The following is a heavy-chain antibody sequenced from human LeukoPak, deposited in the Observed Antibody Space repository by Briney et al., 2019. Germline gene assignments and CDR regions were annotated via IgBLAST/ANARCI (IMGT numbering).Heavy chain of an antibody. D-gene: IGHD6-13*01. J-gene: IGHJ4*02. V-gene: IGHV2-70*11. CDR1: GFSLSTSGMC. CDR3: ARIRRAAAGLGGYYFDY. Sequence: SGPTLVNPTQTLTLTCTFSGFSLSTSGMCVSWIRQPPGKALEWLARIDWDDDKYYSTSLKTRLTISKDTSKNQVVLTMTNMDPVDTATYYCARIRRAAAGLGGYYFDYWGQGTLVTVSS. CDR2: IDWDDDK.